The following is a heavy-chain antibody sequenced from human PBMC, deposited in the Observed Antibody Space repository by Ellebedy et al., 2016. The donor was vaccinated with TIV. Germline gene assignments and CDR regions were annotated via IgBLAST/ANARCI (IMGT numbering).Heavy chain of an antibody. J-gene: IGHJ2*01. D-gene: IGHD4-11*01. CDR3: AREGLLTTNEGWYFDL. V-gene: IGHV4-59*01. CDR2: IYYSGST. Sequence: MPSETLSLTCTVSGGSISSYYWSRIRQPPGKGLEWIGYIYYSGSTNYNPSLKSRVTISVDTSKNQFSLKLSSVTAADTAVYYCAREGLLTTNEGWYFDLWGRGTLVTVSS. CDR1: GGSISSYY.